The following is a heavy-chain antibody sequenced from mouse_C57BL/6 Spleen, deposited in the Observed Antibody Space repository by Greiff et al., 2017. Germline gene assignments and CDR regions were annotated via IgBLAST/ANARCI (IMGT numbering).Heavy chain of an antibody. CDR1: GYTFTSYW. V-gene: IGHV1-64*01. Sequence: QVQLKQPGAELVKPGASVKLSCKASGYTFTSYWMHWVKQRPGQGLEWIGMIHPNSGSTNYNEKFKSKATLTVDKSSSTAYMQLSSLTSEDSAVYYCASDYGDYAMDYWGQGTSVTVSS. J-gene: IGHJ4*01. CDR2: IHPNSGST. CDR3: ASDYGDYAMDY. D-gene: IGHD1-1*01.